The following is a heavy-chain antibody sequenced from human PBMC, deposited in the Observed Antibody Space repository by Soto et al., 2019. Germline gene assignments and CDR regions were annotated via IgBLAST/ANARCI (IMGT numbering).Heavy chain of an antibody. CDR3: ARSDTRDIVATKNRYYYYYMDV. V-gene: IGHV4-34*01. J-gene: IGHJ6*03. D-gene: IGHD5-12*01. Sequence: SETLSLTCAVYGGSFSGYYWSWIRQPPGKGLEWIGEINHSGSTNYNPSLKSRVTISVDTSKNQFSLKLSSVTAADTAVYYCARSDTRDIVATKNRYYYYYMDVWGKGTTVTVSS. CDR1: GGSFSGYY. CDR2: INHSGST.